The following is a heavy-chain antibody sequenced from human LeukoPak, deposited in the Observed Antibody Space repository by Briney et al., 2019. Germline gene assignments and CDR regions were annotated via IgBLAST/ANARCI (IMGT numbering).Heavy chain of an antibody. D-gene: IGHD6-13*01. V-gene: IGHV4-4*07. Sequence: SETLSLTCTVSGGPISSYYWSWIRQPAGKGLEWIGRIYTSGSTNYNPSLKSRVTMSVDTSKNQFSLKLSSVTAADTAVYYCARGAAAAGTWGAFDIWGQGTMVTVSS. CDR3: ARGAAAAGTWGAFDI. CDR2: IYTSGST. CDR1: GGPISSYY. J-gene: IGHJ3*02.